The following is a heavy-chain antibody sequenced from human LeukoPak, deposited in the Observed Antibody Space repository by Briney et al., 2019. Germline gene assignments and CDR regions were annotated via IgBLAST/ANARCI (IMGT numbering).Heavy chain of an antibody. CDR1: GGSINDHA. CDR3: ARLSRIATAGAYSYHSLDT. Sequence: SETLSLTCTVSGGSINDHAWCWIRQPPGRGLELIGCVYYTGSSEYNASLKSRLTISTDTSNNQLSLKVTSVTAADTAIYSCARLSRIATAGAYSYHSLDTWGQGTTVTVSS. V-gene: IGHV4-59*11. D-gene: IGHD6-13*01. CDR2: VYYTGSS. J-gene: IGHJ6*02.